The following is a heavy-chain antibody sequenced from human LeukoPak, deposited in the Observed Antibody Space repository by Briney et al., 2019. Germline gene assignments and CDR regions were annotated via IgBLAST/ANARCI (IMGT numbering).Heavy chain of an antibody. Sequence: PGGSLRLSCAASGFPFDTYPMNWVRQAPGKGLEWVSSISSSSSYIYYADSVKGRFTISRDNAKNSLYLQMNSLRAEDTAVYYCARGRTYDYVWGSYRWYSFDYWGQGTLVTVSS. CDR3: ARGRTYDYVWGSYRWYSFDY. V-gene: IGHV3-21*01. J-gene: IGHJ4*02. D-gene: IGHD3-16*02. CDR2: ISSSSSYI. CDR1: GFPFDTYP.